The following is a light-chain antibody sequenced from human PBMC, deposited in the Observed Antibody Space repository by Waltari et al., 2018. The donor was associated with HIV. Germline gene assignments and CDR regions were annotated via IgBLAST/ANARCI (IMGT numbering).Light chain of an antibody. V-gene: IGLV3-21*02. CDR3: QVWDSNDDWV. Sequence: YVLTQPPSVSAAPGAKATVACIGQNIGTTDAPGYRPRPGQAPEVVVHDDNDRPSEIPVRISGSNSGDMATLTIDSVESGDEAVYYCQVWDSNDDWVFGGGTKLTVL. CDR2: DDN. CDR1: NIGTTD. J-gene: IGLJ3*02.